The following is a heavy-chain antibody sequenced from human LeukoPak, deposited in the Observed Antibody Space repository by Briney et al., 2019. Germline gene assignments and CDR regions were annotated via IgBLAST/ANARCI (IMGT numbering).Heavy chain of an antibody. Sequence: PGGSLRLSCAASGFTFSNYAMSWVRRAPGKGLEWVSANSGSGGSTYYADSVKGRFTISRDNSKNTLWLQMNSLRAEDTAVYYCAKDHEGLSSYFDYWGQGTLVTVSS. J-gene: IGHJ4*02. V-gene: IGHV3-23*01. D-gene: IGHD3-16*02. CDR1: GFTFSNYA. CDR3: AKDHEGLSSYFDY. CDR2: NSGSGGST.